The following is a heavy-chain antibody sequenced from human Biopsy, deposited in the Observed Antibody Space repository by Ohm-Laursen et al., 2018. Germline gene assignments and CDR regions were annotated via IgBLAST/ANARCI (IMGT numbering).Heavy chain of an antibody. D-gene: IGHD1-7*01. J-gene: IGHJ5*02. CDR3: GRAVRNQLLTDP. CDR1: GYTFTSYD. V-gene: IGHV1-8*01. Sequence: SSVKVSCKASGYTFTSYDITWVRQASGQGPEWIGWLNPVSGNSNFGQKFRGRVTVTSDTSISTVYMELRGLTSDDTATYYCGRAVRNQLLTDPWGQGTLVTVTS. CDR2: LNPVSGNS.